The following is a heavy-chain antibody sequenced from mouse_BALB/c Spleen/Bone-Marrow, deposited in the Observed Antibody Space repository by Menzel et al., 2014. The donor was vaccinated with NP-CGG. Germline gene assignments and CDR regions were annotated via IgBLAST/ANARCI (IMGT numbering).Heavy chain of an antibody. Sequence: VHLVESGAELVRPGSSVKISCKTSGYAFNSYWMNWVKQRPGQGLEGIGQIYPGDDDTNYNGKFKGKVTLTADKSSSTAYMQLSSLTSEDSAVYFCARSEDSYVLDYWGQGTSVTVSS. CDR1: GYAFNSYW. V-gene: IGHV1-80*01. J-gene: IGHJ4*01. CDR3: ARSEDSYVLDY. CDR2: IYPGDDDT.